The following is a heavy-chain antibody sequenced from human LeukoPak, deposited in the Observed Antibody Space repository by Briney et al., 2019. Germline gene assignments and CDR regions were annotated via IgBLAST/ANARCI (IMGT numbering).Heavy chain of an antibody. D-gene: IGHD4/OR15-4a*01. V-gene: IGHV3-30*03. J-gene: IGHJ4*02. Sequence: PGRSLRLSCGASGFTFSNYGMHWVRQAPGKGLEWVAVTSYDETNKYYADSVKGRFTISRDNSKNTVYLQMNSLRSEDTAVYYCTRDVLYWGQGTLVTVSS. CDR1: GFTFSNYG. CDR3: TRDVLY. CDR2: TSYDETNK.